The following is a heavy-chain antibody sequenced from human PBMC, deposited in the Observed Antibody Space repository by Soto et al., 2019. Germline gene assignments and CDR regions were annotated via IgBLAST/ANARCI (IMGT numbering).Heavy chain of an antibody. CDR2: ISGSGGST. V-gene: IGHV3-23*01. CDR1: GFTFSSYA. J-gene: IGHJ4*02. CDR3: AKSGDDILTGQYDY. D-gene: IGHD3-9*01. Sequence: PGGSLRLSCAASGFTFSSYAMSWVRQAPGKGLEWVSAISGSGGSTYYADSVKGRFTISRDNSKNTLYLQMNSLRAEDTAVYYCAKSGDDILTGQYDYWGQGTLVTVSS.